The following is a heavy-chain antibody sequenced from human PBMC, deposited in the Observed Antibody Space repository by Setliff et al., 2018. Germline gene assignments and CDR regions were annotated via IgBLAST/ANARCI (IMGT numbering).Heavy chain of an antibody. CDR3: ARHRGASFDS. J-gene: IGHJ4*02. CDR2: VHYSGST. CDR1: GYSISSGYI. Sequence: PSETLSLTCTVSGYSISSGYIWGCIRQPPGKGPEWIGYVHYSGSTLYTPSLKSRVTISLDTSKNQINLSLSSLTAADTAVYYCARHRGASFDSWGQGVLVTVSS. V-gene: IGHV4-61*01. D-gene: IGHD3-10*01.